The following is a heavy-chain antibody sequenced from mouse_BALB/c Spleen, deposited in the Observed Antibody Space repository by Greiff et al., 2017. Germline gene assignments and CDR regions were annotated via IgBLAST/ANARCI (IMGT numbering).Heavy chain of an antibody. CDR1: GYTFTDYA. Sequence: QVHVKQSGAELVRPGVSVKISCKGSGYTFTDYAMHWVKQSHAKSLEWIGVISTYYGDASYNQKFKGKATMTVDKSSSTAYMELARLTSEDSAIYYCAREDYGNWDYAMDYWGQGTSVTVSS. CDR3: AREDYGNWDYAMDY. D-gene: IGHD2-1*01. CDR2: ISTYYGDA. V-gene: IGHV1S137*01. J-gene: IGHJ4*01.